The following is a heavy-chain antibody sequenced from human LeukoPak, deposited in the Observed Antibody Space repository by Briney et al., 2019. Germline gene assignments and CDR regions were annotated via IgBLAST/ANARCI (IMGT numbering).Heavy chain of an antibody. Sequence: PSETLSLTCAVYGGSFSGYYWSWIRQPPGKGLEWIGEINHSGSTNYNPSLKSRVTISVDTSKNQFSLKLSSVTAADTAVYYCARVYYDSSGYYHYYYYMDVWGKGTTVTVSS. J-gene: IGHJ6*03. CDR3: ARVYYDSSGYYHYYYYMDV. V-gene: IGHV4-34*01. CDR2: INHSGST. D-gene: IGHD3-22*01. CDR1: GGSFSGYY.